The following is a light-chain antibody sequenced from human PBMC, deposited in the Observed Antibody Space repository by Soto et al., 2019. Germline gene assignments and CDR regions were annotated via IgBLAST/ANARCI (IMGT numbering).Light chain of an antibody. CDR2: AAS. J-gene: IGKJ1*01. CDR1: RDIVSD. CDR3: QQSYSTPRT. Sequence: IHMTQSPSSLSASVLDRITITFRASRDIVSDLSWYQQKPGKAPKLLIYAASSLQSGVPSRFSGSGSGTDFTLTISSLQPEDFATYYCQQSYSTPRTFGQGTKVDIK. V-gene: IGKV1-39*01.